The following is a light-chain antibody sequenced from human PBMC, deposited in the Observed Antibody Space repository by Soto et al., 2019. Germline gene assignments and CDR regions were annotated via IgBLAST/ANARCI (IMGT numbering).Light chain of an antibody. Sequence: DIVMTQSPDSLAVSLGERATINCKSSQSVLYSSNNKNYLAGYQQKPGQPPKLLIYWASTRESGVPDRFSGRGSGTHFPLTTRSRRAEDVAVYYCRQYYSTAWTCGQGTKVDIK. V-gene: IGKV4-1*01. CDR3: RQYYSTAWT. CDR2: WAS. J-gene: IGKJ1*01. CDR1: QSVLYSSNNKNY.